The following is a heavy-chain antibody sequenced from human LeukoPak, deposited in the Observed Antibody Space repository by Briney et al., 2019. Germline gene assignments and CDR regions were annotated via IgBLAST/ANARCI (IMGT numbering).Heavy chain of an antibody. J-gene: IGHJ4*02. CDR1: GYTFTGYY. CDR2: INPNSGGT. D-gene: IGHD6-13*01. Sequence: ASVKVSCKASGYTFTGYYMHWVRQAPGQGLEWMGWINPNSGGTNYAQKCQGRVTMTRDTSISTAYMELSRLRSDDTAVYYCASLAAADSFDYWGEGTLVSVSS. CDR3: ASLAAADSFDY. V-gene: IGHV1-2*02.